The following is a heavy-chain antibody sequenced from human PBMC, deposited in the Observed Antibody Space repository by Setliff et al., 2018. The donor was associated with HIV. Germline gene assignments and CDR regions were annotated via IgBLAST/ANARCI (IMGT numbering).Heavy chain of an antibody. CDR2: ITDTGGDT. J-gene: IGHJ4*02. Sequence: GGSLRLSCAASGFTFSNYAMSWVRQAPGKGLEWVSAITDTGGDTYHADSVKGRFTISRDNSKNTLYLQMNSLRAEDTAVYYCARDDWTCSDGTCFPITFDYWGQGTLVTVSS. D-gene: IGHD2-15*01. CDR3: ARDDWTCSDGTCFPITFDY. V-gene: IGHV3-23*01. CDR1: GFTFSNYA.